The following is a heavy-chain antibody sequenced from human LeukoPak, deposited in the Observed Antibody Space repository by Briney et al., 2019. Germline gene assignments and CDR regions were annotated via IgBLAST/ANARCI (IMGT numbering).Heavy chain of an antibody. CDR1: GGSISSSSYY. CDR2: IYYSGST. Sequence: SETLSLTCTVSGGSISSSSYYWGWIRQPPGKGLEWIGSIYYSGSTYYNPSLKSRVTISVDTSKNQFSLKLGSVTAADTAVYYCARVRTTDSYYYYYYMDVWGKGTTVTISS. CDR3: ARVRTTDSYYYYYYMDV. V-gene: IGHV4-39*01. J-gene: IGHJ6*03. D-gene: IGHD4-11*01.